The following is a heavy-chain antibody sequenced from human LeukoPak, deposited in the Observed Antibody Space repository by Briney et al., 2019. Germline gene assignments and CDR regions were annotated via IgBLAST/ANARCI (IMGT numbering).Heavy chain of an antibody. D-gene: IGHD3-22*01. CDR1: GGTFSSYA. CDR3: ARESDSSGPLGNAFDI. V-gene: IGHV1-69*13. Sequence: ASVKVSCKASGGTFSSYAISWVRQAPGQGLEWMGGIIPIFGTANYAQKFQGRVTITADESTSTAYMELSSLRSEDTAVYYCARESDSSGPLGNAFDIWGQGTMVTVSS. J-gene: IGHJ3*02. CDR2: IIPIFGTA.